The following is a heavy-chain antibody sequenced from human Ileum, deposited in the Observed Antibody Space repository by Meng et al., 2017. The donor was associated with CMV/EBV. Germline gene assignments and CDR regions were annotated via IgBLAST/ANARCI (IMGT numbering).Heavy chain of an antibody. V-gene: IGHV3-13*01. CDR2: ISTAGGR. CDR1: GFSISSFV. J-gene: IGHJ2*01. CDR3: AREYVDTGYWYFDL. D-gene: IGHD3-16*01. Sequence: GESLKISCAASGFSISSFVMHWVRQTAGKGLEWVSAISTAGGRHYADSVKGRFTISRDNAKNSLYLQMSSLRAGDTAVYYCAREYVDTGYWYFDLWGRGTPVTVSS.